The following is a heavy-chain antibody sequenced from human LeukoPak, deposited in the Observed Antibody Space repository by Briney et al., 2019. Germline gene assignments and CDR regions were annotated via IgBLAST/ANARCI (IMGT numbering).Heavy chain of an antibody. CDR2: ISGGGETT. CDR3: ARDYADYVGYFFFDY. D-gene: IGHD4-17*01. V-gene: IGHV3-23*01. J-gene: IGHJ4*02. CDR1: GFTFNNYA. Sequence: GGSLRLSCAASGFTFNNYAMNWVRQAPGKGLEWVSSISGGGETTYYADSAKGRFTISRDNSQNPLYLQMNSLRAEETAVYYCARDYADYVGYFFFDYWGQGTLVTVS.